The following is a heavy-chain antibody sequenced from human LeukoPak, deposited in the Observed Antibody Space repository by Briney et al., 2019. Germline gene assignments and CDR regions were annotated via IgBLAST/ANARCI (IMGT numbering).Heavy chain of an antibody. D-gene: IGHD3-22*01. CDR1: GASISSYY. Sequence: ASETLSPTCTVSGASISSYYWSWNRQPPGKGLEWIGYIYYSGSTNYNPSLKSRVTISVDTSKNQFSLRLSSVTAADTAVYYCARHRYYYDSSCYYYQPWEQGTVLTVSS. J-gene: IGHJ5*02. CDR2: IYYSGST. V-gene: IGHV4-59*01. CDR3: ARHRYYYDSSCYYYQP.